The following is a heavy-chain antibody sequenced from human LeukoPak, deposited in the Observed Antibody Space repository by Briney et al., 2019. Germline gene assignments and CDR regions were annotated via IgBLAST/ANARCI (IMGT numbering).Heavy chain of an antibody. Sequence: SETLSLTCSVSGGSISFSNSYWSWIRQPPGKGLEWIGYIYYSGSTNYNPSLKSRVTISVDTSKNQFSLKLSSVTAADTAVYYCARRGGYDYYFDYWGQGTLVTVSS. J-gene: IGHJ4*02. CDR3: ARRGGYDYYFDY. CDR2: IYYSGST. V-gene: IGHV4-61*05. CDR1: GGSISFSNSY. D-gene: IGHD5-12*01.